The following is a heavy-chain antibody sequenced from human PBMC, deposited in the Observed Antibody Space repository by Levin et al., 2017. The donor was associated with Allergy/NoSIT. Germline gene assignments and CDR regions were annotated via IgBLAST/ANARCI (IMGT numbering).Heavy chain of an antibody. CDR1: GFSLSDYR. Sequence: GESLKISCAVSGFSLSDYRMSWVRQAPGKGLEWVANIKQDGSEKFYVDSVKGRFNISRDNAKNSLHLQMDSLRVEDTAVYYCARRAHYYDASGYYATYFDNWGQGALVTVSS. CDR2: IKQDGSEK. CDR3: ARRAHYYDASGYYATYFDN. D-gene: IGHD3-22*01. V-gene: IGHV3-7*01. J-gene: IGHJ4*02.